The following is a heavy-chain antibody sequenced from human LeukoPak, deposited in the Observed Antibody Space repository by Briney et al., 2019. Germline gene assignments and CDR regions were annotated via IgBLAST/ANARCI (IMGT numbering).Heavy chain of an antibody. Sequence: ASVKVSCKAPGYTFTGYYMHWVRQAPGQGLEWMGWINPNSGGTNYAQKFQGRVTMTRDTSISTAYMELSRLRSDDTAVYYCARETVYYDILTGHRLVDYWGQGTLVTVSS. V-gene: IGHV1-2*02. CDR2: INPNSGGT. J-gene: IGHJ4*02. CDR1: GYTFTGYY. CDR3: ARETVYYDILTGHRLVDY. D-gene: IGHD3-9*01.